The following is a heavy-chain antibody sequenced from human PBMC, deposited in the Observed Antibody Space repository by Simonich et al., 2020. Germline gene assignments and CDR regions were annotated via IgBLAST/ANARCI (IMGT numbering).Heavy chain of an antibody. Sequence: EVQLVESGGGLVQPGGSLRLSCAASGFTFSSYEMNWVRQAPGKGLEWVSYISSSGRTIYYADSVKGPFTNSRDNAKNSLYLQMNSLRAEDTAVDYCARDFRLQLVEIGTYYYYGMDVWGQGTTVTVSS. J-gene: IGHJ6*02. CDR1: GFTFSSYE. CDR3: ARDFRLQLVEIGTYYYYGMDV. CDR2: ISSSGRTI. D-gene: IGHD6-6*01. V-gene: IGHV3-48*03.